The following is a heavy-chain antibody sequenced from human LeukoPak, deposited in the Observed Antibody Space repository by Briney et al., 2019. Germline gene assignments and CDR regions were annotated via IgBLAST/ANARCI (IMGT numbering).Heavy chain of an antibody. Sequence: GESLKISCKGSGYTFSSYWIAWVRQMPGKGLEWMGIIYPGDSDTRYSPSFQGQVTISADKSTSTAYLQWNSLKASDTAMYYCARLPTVTTPLFHYWGQGTLVTVSS. CDR2: IYPGDSDT. V-gene: IGHV5-51*01. J-gene: IGHJ4*02. CDR3: ARLPTVTTPLFHY. CDR1: GYTFSSYW. D-gene: IGHD4-17*01.